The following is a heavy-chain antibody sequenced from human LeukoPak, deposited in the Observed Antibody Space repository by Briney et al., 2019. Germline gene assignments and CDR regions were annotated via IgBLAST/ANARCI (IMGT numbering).Heavy chain of an antibody. V-gene: IGHV3-30*18. J-gene: IGHJ3*02. CDR1: GFTFSNYG. CDR3: AKDLSPLVWFVSGSDAFDI. D-gene: IGHD3-10*01. CDR2: ISYDGSNK. Sequence: GRSLRLSCAASGFTFSNYGMHWVRQAPGKGLEWVAVISYDGSNKYYADSVKGRFTISRDNSKNTLYLQMNSLRVEDTAVYYCAKDLSPLVWFVSGSDAFDIWGQGTMVTVSS.